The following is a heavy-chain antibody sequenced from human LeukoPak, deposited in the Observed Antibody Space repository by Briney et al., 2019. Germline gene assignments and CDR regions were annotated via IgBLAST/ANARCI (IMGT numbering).Heavy chain of an antibody. V-gene: IGHV1-24*01. J-gene: IGHJ3*02. D-gene: IGHD1-26*01. CDR3: ATPIRNSGSRDAFDI. CDR2: FDPEDGET. CDR1: GYTLTELS. Sequence: GASVKVSCKVSGYTLTELSMHWVRQAPGKGLEWMGGFDPEDGETIYAQKFQGRVTMTEDTSTDTAYMELSSLRSEDTAVYYCATPIRNSGSRDAFDIWGQGTMVAVSS.